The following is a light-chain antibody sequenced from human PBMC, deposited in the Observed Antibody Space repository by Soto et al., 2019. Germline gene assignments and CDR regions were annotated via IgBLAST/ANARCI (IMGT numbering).Light chain of an antibody. CDR2: AAS. CDR3: QQSYSSPRA. V-gene: IGKV1-39*01. J-gene: IGKJ1*01. CDR1: QSISTY. Sequence: DIQMTQSPSSLSASVGDRVTITCRASQSISTYLNWYQQKPGKAPNLLIYAASSLQSGVPSRFSGSGSGKDFTLSISSLQPEDFATYYWQQSYSSPRAFGQGTKVEIK.